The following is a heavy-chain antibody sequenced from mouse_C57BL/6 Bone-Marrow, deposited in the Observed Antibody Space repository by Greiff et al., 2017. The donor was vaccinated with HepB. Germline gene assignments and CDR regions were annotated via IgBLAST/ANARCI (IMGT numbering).Heavy chain of an antibody. V-gene: IGHV1-82*01. D-gene: IGHD1-1*01. Sequence: QVQLKESGPELVKPGASVKISCKASGYAFSSSWMNWVKQRPGKGLEWIGRIYPGDGDTNYNGKFKGKATLTADKSSSTAYMQLSSLTSEDSAVYFCALYYYGSSLDYWGQGTTLTVSS. CDR2: IYPGDGDT. J-gene: IGHJ2*01. CDR3: ALYYYGSSLDY. CDR1: GYAFSSSW.